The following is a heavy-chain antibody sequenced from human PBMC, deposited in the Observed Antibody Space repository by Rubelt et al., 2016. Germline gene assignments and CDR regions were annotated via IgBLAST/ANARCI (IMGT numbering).Heavy chain of an antibody. CDR2: ISTSGRP. V-gene: IGHV4-61*02. CDR1: GGSISSSSYY. D-gene: IGHD4-17*01. J-gene: IGHJ4*02. Sequence: QLQLQESGPGLVKPSETLSLTCTVSGGSISSSSYYWSWIRQPAGQGLEWLGRISTSGRPNYNPSLKSRVTMSVDTSKNQFSLKLSSVTAADTAGYYCARGDPDRGSRTVTLDYWGQGTLVTVSS. CDR3: ARGDPDRGSRTVTLDY.